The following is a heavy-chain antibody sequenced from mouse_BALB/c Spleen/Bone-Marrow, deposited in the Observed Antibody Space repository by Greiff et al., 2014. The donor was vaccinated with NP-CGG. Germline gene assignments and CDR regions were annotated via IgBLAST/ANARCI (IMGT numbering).Heavy chain of an antibody. Sequence: EVQLQQSGPELVKPGASMKISCKASGYSFTGYTMNWVKQSHGKSLEWIGLINPYNGGTSYNQKFKGKATLTVDKSSSTAYMELLSLTSEDSAVYYCARGGYYGNLFAYWGQGTLVTVSA. V-gene: IGHV1-18*01. CDR3: ARGGYYGNLFAY. D-gene: IGHD2-1*01. CDR2: INPYNGGT. CDR1: GYSFTGYT. J-gene: IGHJ3*01.